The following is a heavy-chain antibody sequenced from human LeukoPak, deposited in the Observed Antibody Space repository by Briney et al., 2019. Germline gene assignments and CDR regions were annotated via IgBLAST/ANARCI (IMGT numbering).Heavy chain of an antibody. CDR1: GGSFSGYY. CDR3: ARGPGLRYCSSTSCYRPPQYEY. D-gene: IGHD2-2*02. V-gene: IGHV4-34*01. CDR2: INHSGST. J-gene: IGHJ4*02. Sequence: SETLSLTCAVYGGSFSGYYWSWIRQPPGRGLEWIGEINHSGSTNYNPSLKSRVTISVDTSKNQFSLKLSSVTAADTAVYYRARGPGLRYCSSTSCYRPPQYEYWGQGTLVTVSS.